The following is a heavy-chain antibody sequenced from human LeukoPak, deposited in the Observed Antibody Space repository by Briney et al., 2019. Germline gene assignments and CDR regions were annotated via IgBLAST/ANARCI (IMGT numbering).Heavy chain of an antibody. CDR2: INHSGST. CDR3: ARHFIGYSYGHFDY. J-gene: IGHJ4*02. Sequence: SETLSLTCAVYGGSFSGYYWSWIRQPPGKGLEWIGEINHSGSTNYNPSLKSRVTISVDTSKNQFSLKLSSVTAADTAVYYCARHFIGYSYGHFDYWGQGTLVTVSS. V-gene: IGHV4-34*01. CDR1: GGSFSGYY. D-gene: IGHD3-10*01.